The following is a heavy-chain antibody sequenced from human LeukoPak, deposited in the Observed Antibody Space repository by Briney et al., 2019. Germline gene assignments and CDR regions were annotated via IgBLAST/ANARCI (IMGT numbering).Heavy chain of an antibody. J-gene: IGHJ6*03. Sequence: TPSPSCALSGVTSRSYSMHWVRPAPAQGLVWGSRISSDGSSTISTDSVKGRFTMSRANAYNTLYLRTNRLRAQDTPVSYFARQWELPGAYYIVVWGTGNTVTASS. CDR1: GVTSRSYS. D-gene: IGHD1-26*01. V-gene: IGHV3-74*01. CDR2: ISSDGSST. CDR3: ARQWELPGAYYIVV.